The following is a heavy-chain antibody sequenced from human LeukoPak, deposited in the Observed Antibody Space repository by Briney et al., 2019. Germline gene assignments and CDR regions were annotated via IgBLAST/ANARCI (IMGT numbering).Heavy chain of an antibody. V-gene: IGHV3-53*01. CDR1: GFTFSSYA. D-gene: IGHD3-22*01. CDR2: IYSGGST. Sequence: PGGSLRLSCAASGFTFSSYAMSWVRQAPGKGLEWVSVIYSGGSTYYADSVKGRFTISRDNSKNTLYLQMNSLRAEDTAVYYCARDPDYYDSTENWGQGTLVTVSS. CDR3: ARDPDYYDSTEN. J-gene: IGHJ4*02.